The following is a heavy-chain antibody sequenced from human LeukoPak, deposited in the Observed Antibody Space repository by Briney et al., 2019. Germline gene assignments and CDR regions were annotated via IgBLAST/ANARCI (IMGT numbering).Heavy chain of an antibody. CDR3: ARVPEYSSGWYGSGPVDY. J-gene: IGHJ4*02. CDR2: IIPIFGTA. CDR1: GGTFSSYA. D-gene: IGHD6-19*01. V-gene: IGHV1-69*06. Sequence: SVKVSCKASGGTFSSYAISWVRQAPGQGLEWMGGIIPIFGTANYAQKFQGRVTITADKSTSTAYMELSSLRSEDTAVYYCARVPEYSSGWYGSGPVDYWGQGTLVTVSS.